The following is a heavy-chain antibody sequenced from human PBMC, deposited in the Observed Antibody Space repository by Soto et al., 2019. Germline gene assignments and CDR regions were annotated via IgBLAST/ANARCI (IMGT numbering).Heavy chain of an antibody. J-gene: IGHJ4*02. CDR3: ARDNCGGDCSYHYFDN. CDR1: GFTFSGYA. V-gene: IGHV3-30-3*01. CDR2: ISDDGSKT. Sequence: VQLEESGGGVVQPGRSLRLSCAASGFTFSGYAFHWVRQAPGKGLEWVAMISDDGSKTDYADSVKGRFTISRDNTNDLFLQMNSLGVEDTAVYYCARDNCGGDCSYHYFDNWGRGALVSVSS. D-gene: IGHD2-21*02.